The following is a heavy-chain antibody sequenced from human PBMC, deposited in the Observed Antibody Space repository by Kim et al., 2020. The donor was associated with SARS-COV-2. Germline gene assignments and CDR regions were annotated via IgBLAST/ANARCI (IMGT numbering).Heavy chain of an antibody. J-gene: IGHJ4*02. Sequence: SETLSLICTVSGYSISSGYYWGWIRQPPGKGLEWIGSIYHTGSTFYNPSLKSRVTISVDTSKNQFSLKVDSVTAADTAVYYCARGKGYSSGWYSFDYWGQGTLGTVSS. CDR3: ARGKGYSSGWYSFDY. V-gene: IGHV4-38-2*02. CDR1: GYSISSGYY. D-gene: IGHD6-19*01. CDR2: IYHTGST.